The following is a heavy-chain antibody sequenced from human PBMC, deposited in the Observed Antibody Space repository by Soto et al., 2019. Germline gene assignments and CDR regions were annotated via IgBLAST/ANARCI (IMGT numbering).Heavy chain of an antibody. J-gene: IGHJ6*02. CDR1: GFTFSSHA. Sequence: QVQLVESGGGVVQPGRSLRLSCAASGFTFSSHAMHWVRQAPGKGLEWVAVISYDGSNKYYADSVKGRFTISRDNSMNTLYLQMNSLRAEDTAVYYCARDRYGMDVWGQGTTVTVSS. CDR3: ARDRYGMDV. V-gene: IGHV3-30-3*01. CDR2: ISYDGSNK.